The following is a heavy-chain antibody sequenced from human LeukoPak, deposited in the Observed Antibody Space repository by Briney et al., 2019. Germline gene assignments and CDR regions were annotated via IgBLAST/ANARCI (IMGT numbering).Heavy chain of an antibody. CDR3: ARFNLGWFDP. V-gene: IGHV3-48*01. CDR1: GFTFNSYS. J-gene: IGHJ5*02. Sequence: GGSLRLSCAASGFTFNSYSMNWVRQAPGKGLEWISYINSGVTTQYYADSVKGRFTISRDDAKNSLYLQMNSLRAEDTAVYYCARFNLGWFDPWGQGTLVTVSS. D-gene: IGHD1-20*01. CDR2: INSGVTTQ.